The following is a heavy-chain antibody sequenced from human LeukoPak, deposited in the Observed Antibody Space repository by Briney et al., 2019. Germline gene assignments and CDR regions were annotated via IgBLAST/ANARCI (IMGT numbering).Heavy chain of an antibody. J-gene: IGHJ4*02. Sequence: GESLKISCQGSGYSFTSYWISWVRQMPGKGLEWMGRIDPSDSYTNYSPSFQGHVTISADKSISTAYLQWSSLKASDTAMYYCARRDSSGWYASDYWGQGTLVTVSS. D-gene: IGHD6-19*01. CDR1: GYSFTSYW. CDR2: IDPSDSYT. CDR3: ARRDSSGWYASDY. V-gene: IGHV5-10-1*01.